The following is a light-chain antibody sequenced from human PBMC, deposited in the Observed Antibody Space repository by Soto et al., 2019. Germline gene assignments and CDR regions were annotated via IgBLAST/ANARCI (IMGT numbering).Light chain of an antibody. J-gene: IGKJ1*01. CDR3: QQYRSAPKT. Sequence: EIVLTQSPGTLSLSPGERATLSCRASQSVRSSFLAWYQQKPGQAPRLLIYDASSRATGIPDRFSGSESGTDFTLTISRLEPEDFAVYYCQQYRSAPKTFGQGTKVEIK. V-gene: IGKV3-20*01. CDR2: DAS. CDR1: QSVRSSF.